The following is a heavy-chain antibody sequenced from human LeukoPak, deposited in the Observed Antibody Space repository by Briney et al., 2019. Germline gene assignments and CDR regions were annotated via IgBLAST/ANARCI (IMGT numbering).Heavy chain of an antibody. Sequence: GGSLRLSRAGSGFTFRDHHKGWLRPGPGEGVEAISYISHNGETKYYADSVKGRLSISRDNAKSSLYLQMNSLRVEDTAVYYCTRDRHGYFDYWGQGTLVTVSS. J-gene: IGHJ4*02. D-gene: IGHD6-13*01. V-gene: IGHV3-11*01. CDR1: GFTFRDHH. CDR3: TRDRHGYFDY. CDR2: ISHNGETK.